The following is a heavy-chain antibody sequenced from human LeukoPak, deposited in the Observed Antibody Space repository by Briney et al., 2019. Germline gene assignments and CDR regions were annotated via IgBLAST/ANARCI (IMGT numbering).Heavy chain of an antibody. CDR2: MNPNSANT. CDR1: GYTFTSYD. Sequence: ASVKVSCKASGYTFTSYDINWVRQAPGQGLEWIGWMNPNSANTGYAQKFQGRVTITRNTSISTAYMELNSLTSEDTAVYYCARAISDSTGYYAYYFDSWGQGTLVTVSS. CDR3: ARAISDSTGYYAYYFDS. V-gene: IGHV1-8*03. J-gene: IGHJ4*02. D-gene: IGHD3-22*01.